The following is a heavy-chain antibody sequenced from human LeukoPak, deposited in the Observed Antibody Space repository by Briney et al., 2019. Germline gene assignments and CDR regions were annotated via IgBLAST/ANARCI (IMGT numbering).Heavy chain of an antibody. D-gene: IGHD2-2*01. J-gene: IGHJ4*02. Sequence: SETLSLTCAVYGGSFSGYYWSWIRQPPGKGLEWIGEINYSGSTNYNPSLKSRVTISVDTSKNQFSLKLSSVTAADTAVYYCAREGGCSSTSCYAIDYGGQGTLSPSPQ. V-gene: IGHV4-34*01. CDR1: GGSFSGYY. CDR2: INYSGST. CDR3: AREGGCSSTSCYAIDY.